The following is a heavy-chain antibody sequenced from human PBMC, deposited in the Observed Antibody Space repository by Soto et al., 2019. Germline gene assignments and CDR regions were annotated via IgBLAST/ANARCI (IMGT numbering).Heavy chain of an antibody. V-gene: IGHV1-3*01. J-gene: IGHJ6*03. D-gene: IGHD2-21*01. CDR2: INAGNGNT. CDR3: ATNRYRYCYWRGVYDYYYYMDV. CDR1: GYTFTSYA. Sequence: ASVKVSCKASGYTFTSYAMHWVRQAPGQRLEWMGWINAGNGNTKYSQKFQGRVTITRDTSASTAYMELSSLRSEDTAVYYCATNRYRYCYWRGVYDYYYYMDVWGKGTTVTVSS.